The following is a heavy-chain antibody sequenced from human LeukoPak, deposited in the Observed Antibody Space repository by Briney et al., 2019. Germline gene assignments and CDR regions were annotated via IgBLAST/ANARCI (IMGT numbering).Heavy chain of an antibody. J-gene: IGHJ4*02. Sequence: SETLSLTCTVSGDSLSSHYWSWLRQPPGKGLEWIGYIYGSGSTHYDPSLRSRVTISEDTSKNQFSLKLTSVTAADTAMYYCARNVGWYSHDSWGQGTLVTGSS. CDR3: ARNVGWYSHDS. CDR1: GDSLSSHY. D-gene: IGHD6-19*01. CDR2: IYGSGST. V-gene: IGHV4-59*08.